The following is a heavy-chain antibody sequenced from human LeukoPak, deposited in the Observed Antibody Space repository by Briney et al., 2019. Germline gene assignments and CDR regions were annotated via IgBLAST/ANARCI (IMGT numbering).Heavy chain of an antibody. J-gene: IGHJ4*02. V-gene: IGHV4-39*07. Sequence: SETLSLTCTVSGGSISSSSYYWGWIRQPPGKGLEWIGSIYHSGSTYYNPSLKSRVTMSVDTSKNQFSLNLISMTAADTAVYYCARGPTTVTRAFDYWGQGTLVTVSS. CDR3: ARGPTTVTRAFDY. D-gene: IGHD4-17*01. CDR2: IYHSGST. CDR1: GGSISSSSYY.